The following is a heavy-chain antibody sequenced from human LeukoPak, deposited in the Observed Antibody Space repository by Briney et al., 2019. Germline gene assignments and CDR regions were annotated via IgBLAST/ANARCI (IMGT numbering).Heavy chain of an antibody. J-gene: IGHJ4*02. CDR2: MSHDGNNK. V-gene: IGHV3-30-3*01. CDR1: GFTFTTYA. CDR3: ARDGDAAIRGVNFDY. Sequence: GTSLRLSCAASGFTFTTYAIHWVRQAPGKGLEWVAVMSHDGNNKYYADSVKGRFTISRDNTKNTMYLQMNSLRAEDTAVYYCARDGDAAIRGVNFDYWGQGTLVTVSS. D-gene: IGHD3-10*01.